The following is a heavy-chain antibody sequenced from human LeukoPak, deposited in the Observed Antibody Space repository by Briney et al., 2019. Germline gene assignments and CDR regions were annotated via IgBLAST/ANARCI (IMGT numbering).Heavy chain of an antibody. V-gene: IGHV4-39*01. Sequence: PSETLSLTCTVSGGSISTSDYYWGWIRQPPGKGLEWIASIDYSGGTYFNPSLKSRVTISVDTSRNEFSLKVTSVTAADTAVYYCARSCGSTSCSDGHWFDPWGRGSLVTVSS. CDR2: IDYSGGT. D-gene: IGHD2-2*01. CDR1: GGSISTSDYY. CDR3: ARSCGSTSCSDGHWFDP. J-gene: IGHJ5*02.